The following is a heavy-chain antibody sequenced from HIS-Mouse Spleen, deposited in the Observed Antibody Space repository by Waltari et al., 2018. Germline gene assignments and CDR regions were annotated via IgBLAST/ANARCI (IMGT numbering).Heavy chain of an antibody. J-gene: IGHJ2*01. CDR1: GGSISSSSYY. D-gene: IGHD6-13*01. CDR2: IYYSGST. Sequence: QLQLQESGPGLVKPSETLSLTCTVSGGSISSSSYYWGWIRQPPGKGLEWIGSIYYSGSTYYSPTLKSRVTISGDTSKNQFSLKLSSVTAADTAVYYCAREIPYSSSWYDGYFDLWGRGTLVTVSS. CDR3: AREIPYSSSWYDGYFDL. V-gene: IGHV4-39*07.